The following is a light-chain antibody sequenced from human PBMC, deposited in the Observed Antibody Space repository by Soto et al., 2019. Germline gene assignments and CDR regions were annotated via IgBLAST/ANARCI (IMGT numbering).Light chain of an antibody. J-gene: IGLJ1*01. CDR1: KLGTKY. CDR3: QTWDSSTDVHV. CDR2: QDR. V-gene: IGLV3-1*01. Sequence: SYELTQPPSVSVSPGQTASITCSGDKLGTKYAYWYQQKPGQSPVLVIYQDRKRPSGIPERFSGSNSGNTATLTISGTQGVDEADYYCQTWDSSTDVHVFGTGTKLTVL.